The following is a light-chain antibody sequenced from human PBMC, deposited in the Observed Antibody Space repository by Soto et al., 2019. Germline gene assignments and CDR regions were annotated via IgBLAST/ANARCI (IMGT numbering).Light chain of an antibody. CDR1: QSISGY. CDR3: QQSYSTLPIT. V-gene: IGKV1-39*01. CDR2: AAS. Sequence: DIQMTQSPSSLSASVGDRVTITCRTSQSISGYLNWYRHKPGKAPTLLIYAASTLQSGVPSRFSGSGSGTDFTLTISTLQPEDFATYYCQQSYSTLPITFGQGTRLDIK. J-gene: IGKJ5*01.